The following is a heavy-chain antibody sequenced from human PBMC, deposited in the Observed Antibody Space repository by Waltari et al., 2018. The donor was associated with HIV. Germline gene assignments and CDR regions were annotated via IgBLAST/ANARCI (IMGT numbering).Heavy chain of an antibody. CDR1: GFTFTNYW. CDR3: ARIGTFPHNYAIDF. V-gene: IGHV3-7*01. D-gene: IGHD1-26*01. Sequence: EVQLMESGGGLVQSGGSLRLSCAASGFTFTNYWMSWVRQTPGKGLGGVVYIKDDGSEKYYTGSVKGRFTISRDNAKNSMFLQMNSLRAEDTAVYYCARIGTFPHNYAIDFWGQGTTVTVSS. CDR2: IKDDGSEK. J-gene: IGHJ6*02.